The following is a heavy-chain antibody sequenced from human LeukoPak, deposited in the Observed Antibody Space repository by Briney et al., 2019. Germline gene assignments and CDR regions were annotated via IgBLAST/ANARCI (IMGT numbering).Heavy chain of an antibody. CDR3: ARGGNNYYDSSGYILGY. D-gene: IGHD3-22*01. V-gene: IGHV1-8*01. Sequence: ASVKVSCKASGYTFTSYDINWVRQASGQGLEWMGWMNPNSGNTDYAQKFQGRVTMTRNTSISTAYMELSSLRSEDTAVYYCARGGNNYYDSSGYILGYWGRGTLVTVSS. J-gene: IGHJ4*02. CDR2: MNPNSGNT. CDR1: GYTFTSYD.